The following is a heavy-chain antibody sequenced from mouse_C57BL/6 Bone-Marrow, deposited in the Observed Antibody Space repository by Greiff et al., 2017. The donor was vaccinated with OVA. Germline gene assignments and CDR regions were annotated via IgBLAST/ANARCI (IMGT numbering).Heavy chain of an antibody. V-gene: IGHV1-5*01. CDR3: TTDYGSSHYAMDY. D-gene: IGHD1-1*01. CDR1: GYTFTSYW. Sequence: VQLQQSGTVLARPGASVKMSCKTSGYTFTSYWMHWVKQRPGQGLEWIGAIYPGNSDTSYNQKFKGKAKLTAVTSASTAYMELSSLTNEDSAVYYCTTDYGSSHYAMDYWGQGTSVTVSS. CDR2: IYPGNSDT. J-gene: IGHJ4*01.